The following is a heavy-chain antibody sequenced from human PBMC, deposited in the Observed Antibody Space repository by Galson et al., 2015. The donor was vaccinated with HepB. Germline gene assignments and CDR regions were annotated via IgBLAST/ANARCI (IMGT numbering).Heavy chain of an antibody. D-gene: IGHD6-13*01. V-gene: IGHV3-11*05. CDR1: GFTFSDYY. Sequence: SLRLSCAASGFTFSDYYMSWIRQAPGKGLEWVSYISSSGSYTNYADSVKGRFAISRDNAKNSLYLQMNSLRADDTAIFYCAREGPYSSGWYESNTFDIWGQGTVVTVSS. J-gene: IGHJ3*02. CDR3: AREGPYSSGWYESNTFDI. CDR2: ISSSGSYT.